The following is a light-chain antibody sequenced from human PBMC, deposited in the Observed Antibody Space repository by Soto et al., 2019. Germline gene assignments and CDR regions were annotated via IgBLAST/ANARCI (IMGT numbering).Light chain of an antibody. J-gene: IGLJ3*02. Sequence: QSVLTQPPSVSAAPGQTVTISCTGTNFNIGAGYEVHWYQHLPGTAPRLLINGNTNRPSVPHRFSASNSGTSASLAITGLQAEDEADCYGSSDTSISTWVFGGGTKGTVL. V-gene: IGLV1-40*01. CDR2: GNT. CDR1: NFNIGAGYE. CDR3: SSDTSISTWV.